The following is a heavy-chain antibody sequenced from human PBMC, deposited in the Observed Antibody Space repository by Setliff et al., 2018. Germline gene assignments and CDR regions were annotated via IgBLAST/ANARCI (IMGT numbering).Heavy chain of an antibody. J-gene: IGHJ4*02. D-gene: IGHD3-3*01. CDR3: ARVPRLEWILPTFDY. V-gene: IGHV1-18*01. CDR2: ISGYNGNT. CDR1: GYTFISYG. Sequence: ASVKVSCKTSGYTFISYGLSWMRQAPGQGLEWMGWISGYNGNTEYAQNLQGRVTMTMDTSTSTAYMELRSLTSDDTAVYYCARVPRLEWILPTFDYWGQETPVTVSS.